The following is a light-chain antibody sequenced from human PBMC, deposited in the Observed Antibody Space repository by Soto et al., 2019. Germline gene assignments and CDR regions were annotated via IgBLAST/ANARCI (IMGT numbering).Light chain of an antibody. CDR1: QSVSTY. CDR2: AAS. J-gene: IGKJ1*01. CDR3: QQSYGIPRT. Sequence: DIQMTQSPSSLSASVGDRVTITCRASQSVSTYFNGYQQKPGKAPNLLIYAASNLQSGVTSRFSGTGSGTDFPLAISSLQPEDSATYYCQQSYGIPRTFGQGTKVEIK. V-gene: IGKV1-39*01.